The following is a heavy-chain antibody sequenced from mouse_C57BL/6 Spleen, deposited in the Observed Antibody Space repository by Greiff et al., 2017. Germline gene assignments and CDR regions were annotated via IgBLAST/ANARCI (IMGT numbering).Heavy chain of an antibody. CDR3: ARDDYDWFDY. Sequence: VQLQQSGAELVKPGASVTLSCKASGYTFTSYWMHWVKQRPGQGLEWIGMIHPNSGSTNYNEKFKSKATLTVDKSSSTAYMQLSSLTSEDSAVYYCARDDYDWFDYWGQGTTLTVSS. CDR2: IHPNSGST. J-gene: IGHJ2*01. D-gene: IGHD2-4*01. V-gene: IGHV1-64*01. CDR1: GYTFTSYW.